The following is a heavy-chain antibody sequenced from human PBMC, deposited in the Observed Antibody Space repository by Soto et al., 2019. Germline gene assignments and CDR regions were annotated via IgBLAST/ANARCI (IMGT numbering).Heavy chain of an antibody. J-gene: IGHJ4*02. Sequence: EVKLVESGGDLVQPGRSLRLSCAASGFRFGDYAMYWVRQAPGKGLEWVSGISWNSDNIAYADSVKGRFTVSRDNAKNSLYLQMNSLRAEDTALYYCANIDPAIVGVSLPGHLDYCSQVTLVTGS. V-gene: IGHV3-9*01. CDR3: ANIDPAIVGVSLPGHLDY. D-gene: IGHD1-26*01. CDR2: ISWNSDNI. CDR1: GFRFGDYA.